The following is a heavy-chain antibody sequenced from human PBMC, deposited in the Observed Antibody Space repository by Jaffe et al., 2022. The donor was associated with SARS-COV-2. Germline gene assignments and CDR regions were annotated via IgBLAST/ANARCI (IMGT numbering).Heavy chain of an antibody. Sequence: QITLKESGPTLVKPTQTLTLTCTFSGFSLSTSGVNVGWIRQPPGKALEWLSLIYWDDDKHYSPSLKSRLTITKDTSKNQVVLTMTNMDPVDTATYYCARSYYKNLFDYWGQGTLVTVSS. J-gene: IGHJ4*02. D-gene: IGHD3-10*01. V-gene: IGHV2-5*02. CDR3: ARSYYKNLFDY. CDR2: IYWDDDK. CDR1: GFSLSTSGVN.